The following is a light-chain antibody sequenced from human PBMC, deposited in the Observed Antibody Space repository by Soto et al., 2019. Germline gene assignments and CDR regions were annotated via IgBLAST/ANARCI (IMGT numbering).Light chain of an antibody. CDR1: QTISSAY. J-gene: IGKJ5*01. CDR2: GAS. CDR3: QQYNYLIT. V-gene: IGKV3-20*01. Sequence: ESVLTQSPGTLSSSPDERATLSCRASQTISSAYIAWYQQKPGQAPRLLIYGASNRATGIPDRFSGSGSGTDFTLTITSLQPEDFAVYYCQQYNYLITFGQGTRLENK.